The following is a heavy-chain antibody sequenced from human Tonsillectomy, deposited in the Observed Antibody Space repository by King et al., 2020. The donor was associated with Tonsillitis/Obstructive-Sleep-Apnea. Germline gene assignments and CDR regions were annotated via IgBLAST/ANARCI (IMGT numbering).Heavy chain of an antibody. Sequence: VQLVESGGGLVQPGGSLRLSCAASGFAFSAYAMSWVRQAPGKGLEWVSSIGGGGGRTYYADSVKGRFTISRDNSKNTLYLQMNSLRAEDTAVYYCAKGFWSSPSCYPSDYRGQGPLVTGSS. CDR1: GFAFSAYA. CDR3: AKGFWSSPSCYPSDY. J-gene: IGHJ4*02. D-gene: IGHD2-2*01. V-gene: IGHV3-23*04. CDR2: IGGGGGRT.